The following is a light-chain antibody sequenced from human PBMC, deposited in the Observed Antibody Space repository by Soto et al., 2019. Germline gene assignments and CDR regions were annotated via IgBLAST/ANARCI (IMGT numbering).Light chain of an antibody. CDR3: QQRHNWPIT. J-gene: IGKJ5*01. CDR2: DAF. V-gene: IGKV3-11*01. Sequence: EIVWTQSPATLSSSPGERATLSCRASETIRNLLAWYQQRPGQAPRLLIYDAFSRAPGIPARFSGGGSGTDFTLTISSLEPEDFGVYYCQQRHNWPITFGQGTRLEIK. CDR1: ETIRNL.